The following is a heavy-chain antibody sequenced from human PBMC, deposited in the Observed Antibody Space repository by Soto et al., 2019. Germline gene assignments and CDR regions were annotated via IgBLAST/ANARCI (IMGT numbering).Heavy chain of an antibody. D-gene: IGHD2-2*01. CDR2: IYYSGST. Sequence: KTSETLTLTCTVSGGSISSYYWSWIRQPPGKGLEWIGYIYYSGSTNYNPSLKSRVTISVDTSKNQFSLKLSSVTAADTAVYYCAREYCSSTRCPPSRRQFDPWGQGTLVTVSS. V-gene: IGHV4-59*01. CDR3: AREYCSSTRCPPSRRQFDP. J-gene: IGHJ5*02. CDR1: GGSISSYY.